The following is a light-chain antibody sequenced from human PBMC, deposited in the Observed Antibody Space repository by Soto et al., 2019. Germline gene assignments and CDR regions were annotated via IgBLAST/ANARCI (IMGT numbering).Light chain of an antibody. Sequence: EIVLTQSPGTLSLSPGETATLSCRASQTISNQLAWYRQKPGHAPRLLIYDASTMATGVPARISGSGFGTDFTLTISSLESEDFAVYYCQHRRNWPLTFGGGNKVEIK. CDR1: QTISNQ. CDR3: QHRRNWPLT. CDR2: DAS. V-gene: IGKV3-11*01. J-gene: IGKJ4*01.